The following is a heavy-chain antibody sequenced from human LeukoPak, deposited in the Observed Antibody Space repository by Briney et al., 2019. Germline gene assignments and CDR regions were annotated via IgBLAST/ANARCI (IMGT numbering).Heavy chain of an antibody. D-gene: IGHD3-3*01. CDR3: ARGPRFLEWSYPIYYYYGMDV. J-gene: IGHJ6*02. CDR2: LNLNSSNT. CDR1: GSTFTSYD. Sequence: GASVKLSCYASGSTFTSYDFNLGRKATGQGLGLMGWLNLNSSNTGFAQKFQGRVTMTRNTSISTAYMELSSLRSEDTAVYYCARGPRFLEWSYPIYYYYGMDVWGQGTTVTVSS. V-gene: IGHV1-8*01.